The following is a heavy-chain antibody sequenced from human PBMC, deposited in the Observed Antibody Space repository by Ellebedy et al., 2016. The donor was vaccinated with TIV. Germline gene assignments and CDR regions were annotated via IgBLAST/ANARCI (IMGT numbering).Heavy chain of an antibody. CDR2: ISGSGGST. CDR3: AKVGGFGEFGY. J-gene: IGHJ4*02. V-gene: IGHV3-23*01. Sequence: GGSLRLSXAASGFTFSSYAMSWVRQAPGKGLEWVSAISGSGGSTYYADSVKGRFTISRDNSKNTLYLQMNSLRAEDTAVYYCAKVGGFGEFGYWGQGTLVTVSS. D-gene: IGHD3-10*01. CDR1: GFTFSSYA.